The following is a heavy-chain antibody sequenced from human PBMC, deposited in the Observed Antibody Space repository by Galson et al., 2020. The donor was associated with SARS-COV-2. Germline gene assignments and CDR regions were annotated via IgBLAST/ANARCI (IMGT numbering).Heavy chain of an antibody. Sequence: GESLKISCKASGYTFTGYYMHWVRQAPGQGLEWMGWINPNSGGTNYAQKFQGWVTMTRDTSISTAYMELSRLKSDDTAVYYCARETGMTTFNFVDSWGQGTLVTVSS. CDR3: ARETGMTTFNFVDS. D-gene: IGHD4-4*01. CDR2: INPNSGGT. V-gene: IGHV1-2*04. CDR1: GYTFTGYY. J-gene: IGHJ4*02.